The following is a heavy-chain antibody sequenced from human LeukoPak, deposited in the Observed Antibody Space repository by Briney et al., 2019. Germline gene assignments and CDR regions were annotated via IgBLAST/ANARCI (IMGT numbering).Heavy chain of an antibody. V-gene: IGHV4-59*11. Sequence: SETLSLTCTVSGGSISSHYWSWIRQPPGKGLEWIGYISYIGSTNYNPSLKSRVTISIDTSKNQFSLKLSSVTAADTAVYYCARDPTTVTKGLDIWGQGTMVTVSS. CDR1: GGSISSHY. CDR3: ARDPTTVTKGLDI. CDR2: ISYIGST. D-gene: IGHD4-17*01. J-gene: IGHJ3*02.